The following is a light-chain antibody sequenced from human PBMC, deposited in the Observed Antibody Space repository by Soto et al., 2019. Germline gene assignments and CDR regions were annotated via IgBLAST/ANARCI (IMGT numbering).Light chain of an antibody. CDR1: SSYVCGYNS. CDR2: DVT. J-gene: IGLJ2*01. Sequence: QSALTQPPSVSGSPGQSVTISCTGTSSYVCGYNSVSWYQHHPGKAPKLIIYDVTTRPSGVPDRFSGSKSGNTASLTISGLQAEDEADYYCCSYTRSTTLVFGGGPKVTVL. V-gene: IGLV2-14*03. CDR3: CSYTRSTTLV.